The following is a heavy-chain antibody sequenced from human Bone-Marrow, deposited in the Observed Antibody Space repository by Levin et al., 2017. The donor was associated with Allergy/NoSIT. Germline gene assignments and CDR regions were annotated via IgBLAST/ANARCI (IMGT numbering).Heavy chain of an antibody. CDR3: ARPQDDFWSGSAGY. CDR1: GFMFSDYG. J-gene: IGHJ4*02. D-gene: IGHD3-3*01. CDR2: ISYDASNI. V-gene: IGHV3-30*03. Sequence: GGSLRLSCAASGFMFSDYGIHWVRQAPGKGLEWVALISYDASNIYYADSVKGRFTISRDNSRNTVYLQMNTLRPEDTAVYYCARPQDDFWSGSAGYWGQGTLVTVSS.